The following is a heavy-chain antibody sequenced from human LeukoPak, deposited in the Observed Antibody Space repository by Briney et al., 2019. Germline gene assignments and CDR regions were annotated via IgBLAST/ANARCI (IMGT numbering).Heavy chain of an antibody. CDR1: GGSISSGDYY. Sequence: SETLSLTCTVSGGSISSGDYYWSWIRQPPGKGLEWIGYIYYSGSTYYNPSLKSRVTISVDTSKNQFSLKLSSVTAADTAVYYCARLRYFDWLIDYWGQGTLDTVSS. J-gene: IGHJ4*02. V-gene: IGHV4-30-4*01. CDR3: ARLRYFDWLIDY. D-gene: IGHD3-9*01. CDR2: IYYSGST.